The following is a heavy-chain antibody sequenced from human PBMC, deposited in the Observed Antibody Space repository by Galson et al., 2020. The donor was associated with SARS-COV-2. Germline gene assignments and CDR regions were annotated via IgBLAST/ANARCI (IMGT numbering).Heavy chain of an antibody. CDR2: ISWNSGRI. J-gene: IGHJ4*02. CDR3: AKEGNCFNREYAVDY. CDR1: GFKFNDYA. D-gene: IGHD2-21*01. V-gene: IGHV3-9*01. Sequence: SCAASGFKFNDYAMHWVRQAPGKGLEYVSGISWNSGRINYAEPVDGRFTISRDNARNLLYLQMNGLRRDDTARYFCAKEGNCFNREYAVDYWGQGTMVNVSS.